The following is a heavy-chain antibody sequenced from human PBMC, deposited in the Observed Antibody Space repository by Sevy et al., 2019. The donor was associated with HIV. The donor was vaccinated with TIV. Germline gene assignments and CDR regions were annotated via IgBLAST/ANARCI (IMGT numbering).Heavy chain of an antibody. J-gene: IGHJ4*02. CDR1: GYTFTSYA. V-gene: IGHV1-3*01. CDR2: INAGNGNT. D-gene: IGHD2-15*01. Sequence: ASVKVSCKASGYTFTSYAMHWVRQAPGQRLEWMGWINAGNGNTKYSQKFQGRVTITRDTSAGTAYMELSSLRSEDTAGYYCARENVVVAARGGLGYWGQGTLVTVSS. CDR3: ARENVVVAARGGLGY.